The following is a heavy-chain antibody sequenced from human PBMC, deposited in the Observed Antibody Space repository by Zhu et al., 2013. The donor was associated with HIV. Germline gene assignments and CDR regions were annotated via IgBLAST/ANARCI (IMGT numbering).Heavy chain of an antibody. J-gene: IGHJ6*02. CDR3: ARGGDIVVVVAGTRLNYYYGMDV. V-gene: IGHV1-46*01. D-gene: IGHD2-15*01. CDR1: GYTFTSYY. CDR2: INPSGGST. Sequence: QVQLVQSGAEVKKPGASVKVSCKASGYTFTSYYMHWVRQAPGQGLEWMGIINPSGGSTSYAQKFQGKVTMTRDTSTSTVYMELRSLRSDDTAVYYCARGGDIVVVVAGTRLNYYYGMDVWGQGTTVTVSS.